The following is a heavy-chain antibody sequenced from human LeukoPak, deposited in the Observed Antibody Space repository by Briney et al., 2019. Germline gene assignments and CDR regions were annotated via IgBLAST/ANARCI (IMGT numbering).Heavy chain of an antibody. CDR2: ISSSSSYI. Sequence: GGSLRLSCAASGFTFSSYSMNWVRQAPGKGLEWVSSISSSSSYIYYADSVKGRFTISRDNAKNSLYLQMNSLRAEDTAVYYCARAVGSSTIRWIYFDYWGQGTLVTVYS. V-gene: IGHV3-21*01. J-gene: IGHJ4*02. CDR1: GFTFSSYS. CDR3: ARAVGSSTIRWIYFDY. D-gene: IGHD2-2*01.